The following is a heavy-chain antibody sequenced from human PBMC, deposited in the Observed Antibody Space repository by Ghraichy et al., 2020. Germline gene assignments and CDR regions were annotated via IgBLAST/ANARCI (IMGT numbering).Heavy chain of an antibody. CDR2: ISSSSSTI. D-gene: IGHD4-17*01. Sequence: GGSLRLSCAASGFTFSSYSMNWVRQAPGKGLEWVSYISSSSSTIYYADSVKGRFTISRDNAKNSLYLQMNSLRAEDTAVYYCARVGLEIYGDSYYYGMDVWGQGTTVTVSS. CDR3: ARVGLEIYGDSYYYGMDV. J-gene: IGHJ6*02. V-gene: IGHV3-48*01. CDR1: GFTFSSYS.